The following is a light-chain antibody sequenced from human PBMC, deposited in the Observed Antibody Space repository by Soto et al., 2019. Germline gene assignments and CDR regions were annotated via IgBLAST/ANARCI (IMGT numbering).Light chain of an antibody. CDR1: SSDVGGYNH. CDR3: SSYPSSSSYV. CDR2: EVT. V-gene: IGLV2-14*01. J-gene: IGLJ1*01. Sequence: SALAQPASVSGSPGQSITISCTGTSSDVGGYNHVSWYQIHPGKAPKLIIYEVTSRPSGVSYRFSGPKSGNSASLTISGLQAEDEADYYCSSYPSSSSYVFGGGTKVTV.